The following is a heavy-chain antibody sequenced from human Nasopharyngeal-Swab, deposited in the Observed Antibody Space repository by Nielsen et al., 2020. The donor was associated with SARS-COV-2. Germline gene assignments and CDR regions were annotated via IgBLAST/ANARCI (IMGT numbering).Heavy chain of an antibody. Sequence: APVKVSCKASGYTFTGYYMHWVRQAPGQGLEWMGWINPNSGGTNYAQKFQGRVTMTRDTSISTAYMELSRLRSDDTAVYYCASIYYDSSGYPYHFDYWGQGTLVTVSS. CDR3: ASIYYDSSGYPYHFDY. D-gene: IGHD3-22*01. V-gene: IGHV1-2*02. CDR1: GYTFTGYY. CDR2: INPNSGGT. J-gene: IGHJ4*02.